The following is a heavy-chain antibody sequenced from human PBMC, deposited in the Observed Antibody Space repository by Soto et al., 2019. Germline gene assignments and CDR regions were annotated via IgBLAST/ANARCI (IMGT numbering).Heavy chain of an antibody. Sequence: XGTLSLTCTVSGGSISSNNWWSWFRQPPGKGLEWIGEISHSGSTNYNPSLKSRVTISLDKSNNHFSLRLTSVTAADTAVYYCARSNTSSWYGGGAFDIWGQGTMVTVSS. D-gene: IGHD6-13*01. V-gene: IGHV4-4*02. J-gene: IGHJ3*02. CDR3: ARSNTSSWYGGGAFDI. CDR1: GGSISSNNW. CDR2: ISHSGST.